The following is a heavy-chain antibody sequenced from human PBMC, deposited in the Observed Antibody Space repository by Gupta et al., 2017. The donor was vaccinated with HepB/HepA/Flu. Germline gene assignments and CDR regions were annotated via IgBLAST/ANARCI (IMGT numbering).Heavy chain of an antibody. CDR3: ARGRNSYGDGGYYYYYMDV. CDR2: INHSGST. Sequence: QVQLQQWGAGLLKPSETLSLTCAVYGGSFSGYYWRWIRQPPGKGLEWIGEINHSGSTNYNPSLKRRVTISVDTSKNQFSLKLSSVTAAETAVYYCARGRNSYGDGGYYYYYMDVWGKGTTVTVSS. V-gene: IGHV4-34*01. J-gene: IGHJ6*03. CDR1: GGSFSGYY. D-gene: IGHD5-18*01.